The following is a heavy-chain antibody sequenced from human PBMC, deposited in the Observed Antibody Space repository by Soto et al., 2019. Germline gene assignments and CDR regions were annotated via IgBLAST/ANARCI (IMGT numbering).Heavy chain of an antibody. Sequence: GESLKISCKGSGYSFTSYWIGWVRQVPGKGLEWMGIIYPGDSDTRYSPSFQGQVTISADKSISTAYLQWSSLKASDTAMYYCARHSGRDGYNSGYYGMDVWGQGTSVTVSS. CDR3: ARHSGRDGYNSGYYGMDV. CDR2: IYPGDSDT. CDR1: GYSFTSYW. J-gene: IGHJ6*02. V-gene: IGHV5-51*01. D-gene: IGHD5-18*01.